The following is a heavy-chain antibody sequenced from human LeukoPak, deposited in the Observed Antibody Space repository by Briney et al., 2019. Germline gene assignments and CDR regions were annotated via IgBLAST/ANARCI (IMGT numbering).Heavy chain of an antibody. V-gene: IGHV3-11*04. CDR3: AKDLMPSSSWYNAFDI. D-gene: IGHD6-13*01. CDR1: GFTFSDYY. J-gene: IGHJ3*02. Sequence: PGGSLRLSCAASGFTFSDYYMSWIRQAPGKGLEWVSYISSSGSTIYYADSVKGRFTISRDNSKNTLYLQMNSLRAEDTAVYYCAKDLMPSSSWYNAFDIWGQGTMVTVSS. CDR2: ISSSGSTI.